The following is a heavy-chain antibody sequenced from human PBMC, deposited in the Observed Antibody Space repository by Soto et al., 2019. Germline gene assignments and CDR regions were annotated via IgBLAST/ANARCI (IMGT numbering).Heavy chain of an antibody. V-gene: IGHV4-59*07. J-gene: IGHJ4*02. D-gene: IGHD2-8*01. CDR3: ARYNSYAIDY. CDR1: GPPIGRYL. Sequence: PSGSLSLTFTFSGPPIGRYLWSWIRQPPGKGLEWIANIHYSGTTNYNPSLASRVTLSVDTSKNQFSLKMTSVTAADRAMYFCARYNSYAIDYWGRGTLVTVSS. CDR2: IHYSGTT.